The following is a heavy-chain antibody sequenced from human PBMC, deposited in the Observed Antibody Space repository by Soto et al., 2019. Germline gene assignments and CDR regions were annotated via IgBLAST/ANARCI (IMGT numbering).Heavy chain of an antibody. CDR3: ARDRAVYCSNGICIAAVDS. D-gene: IGHD2-8*01. CDR2: ISSRGFIT. CDR1: GFTFNDYV. Sequence: EVQLLESGGDLVQPGGSLRLSCAASGFTFNDYVLTWVRQVPGKGLEWVSSISSRGFITHSAESVKGRFTISRDNIENTVYLQMNSLRAEDTAVYYCARDRAVYCSNGICIAAVDSWGQGTLVTVSS. V-gene: IGHV3-23*01. J-gene: IGHJ3*02.